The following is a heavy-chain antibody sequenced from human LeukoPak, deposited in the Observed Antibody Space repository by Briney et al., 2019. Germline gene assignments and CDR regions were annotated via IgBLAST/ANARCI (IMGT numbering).Heavy chain of an antibody. D-gene: IGHD6-6*01. CDR2: INHSGST. CDR1: GGSFSGYY. J-gene: IGHJ4*02. CDR3: ARGRGVPAPIAARLGY. V-gene: IGHV4-34*01. Sequence: SETLSLTCAVYGGSFSGYYWSWTRQPPGKGLAWIGEINHSGSTNYNPSLKSRVTISVDTSKNQFSLKLSSVTAADTAVYYCARGRGVPAPIAARLGYWGQGTLVTVSS.